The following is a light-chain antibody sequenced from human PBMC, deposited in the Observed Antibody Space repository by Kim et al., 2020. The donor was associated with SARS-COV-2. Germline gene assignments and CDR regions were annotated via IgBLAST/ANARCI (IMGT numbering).Light chain of an antibody. Sequence: ASVGDRVTISCQASQNINNYLNGYQHKPGKAPKLLIFDTYNLETGVPSRFSGSGSGTDFTLTISSLQPEDIATYYCQQYDTLPITFGQGTRLEIK. CDR2: DTY. J-gene: IGKJ5*01. CDR1: QNINNY. CDR3: QQYDTLPIT. V-gene: IGKV1-33*01.